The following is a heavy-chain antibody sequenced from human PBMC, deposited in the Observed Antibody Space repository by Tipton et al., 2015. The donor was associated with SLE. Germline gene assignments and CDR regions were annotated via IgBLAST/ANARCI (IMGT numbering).Heavy chain of an antibody. J-gene: IGHJ1*01. CDR2: IWHDGSNK. V-gene: IGHV3-33*01. CDR3: ARNGWDLLGYFQH. Sequence: RSLRLSCAASGFTFSNYGLHWVRQAPGKGLEWVALIWHDGSNKNYADSVKGRFTISRDNSKNTLYLQMNSLRAEDTAVYYCARNGWDLLGYFQHWGQGTLVTVSS. D-gene: IGHD1-26*01. CDR1: GFTFSNYG.